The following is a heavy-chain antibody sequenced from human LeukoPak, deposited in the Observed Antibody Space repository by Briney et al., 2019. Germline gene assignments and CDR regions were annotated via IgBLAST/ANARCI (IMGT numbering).Heavy chain of an antibody. CDR2: IYSGGST. D-gene: IGHD3-22*01. Sequence: GGSLRLSCAASGFTVSSNYMSWVRQAPGKGLEWVSVIYSGGSTYYADSVKGRFTISRDNSKNTLYLQMNSLRAEDTAVYYCARDGPYYDSQYGMDVWGQGTTVTVSS. CDR1: GFTVSSNY. CDR3: ARDGPYYDSQYGMDV. J-gene: IGHJ6*02. V-gene: IGHV3-66*01.